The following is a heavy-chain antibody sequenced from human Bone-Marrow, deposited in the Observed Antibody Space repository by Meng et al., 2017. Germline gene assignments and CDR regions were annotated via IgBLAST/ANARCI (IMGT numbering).Heavy chain of an antibody. J-gene: IGHJ5*02. D-gene: IGHD3-22*01. CDR2: INHSGST. V-gene: IGHV4-34*01. CDR1: GGSFSGYY. CDR3: ARAGVVVITPNWFDP. Sequence: QVQLQQWGAGLLQPSETLSPTCAVYGGSFSGYYWSWIRQPPGKGLEWIGEINHSGSTNYNPSLKSRVTISVDTSKNQFSLKLSSVTAADTAVYYCARAGVVVITPNWFDPWGQRTLVTVSS.